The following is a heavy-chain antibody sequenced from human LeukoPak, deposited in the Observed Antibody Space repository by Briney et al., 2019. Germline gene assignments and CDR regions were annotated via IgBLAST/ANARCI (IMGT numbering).Heavy chain of an antibody. Sequence: SETLSLTCTVSGGSISSYYWSWIRQPPGKGLEWIGYIYYSGSTNYNPPLKSRVTISVDTSKNQFSLKLSSVTAADTAVYYCARSGNDGGEIDYWGQGTLVTVSS. D-gene: IGHD1-1*01. CDR1: GGSISSYY. CDR3: ARSGNDGGEIDY. V-gene: IGHV4-59*01. J-gene: IGHJ4*02. CDR2: IYYSGST.